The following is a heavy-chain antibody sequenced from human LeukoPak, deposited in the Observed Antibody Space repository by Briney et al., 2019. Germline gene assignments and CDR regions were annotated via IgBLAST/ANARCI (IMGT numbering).Heavy chain of an antibody. CDR2: IYHGGST. J-gene: IGHJ3*02. D-gene: IGHD2-21*01. Sequence: SETLSLTCAVSGGSINSGGYSWSWIRQPPGKGPEWIGYIYHGGSTHYNSSLKSRVTISVDKSKNQFSLNLYSVTAADTAVYYRARVAFYGAIPDDIWGQGTMVTVSS. CDR3: ARVAFYGAIPDDI. V-gene: IGHV4-30-2*01. CDR1: GGSINSGGYS.